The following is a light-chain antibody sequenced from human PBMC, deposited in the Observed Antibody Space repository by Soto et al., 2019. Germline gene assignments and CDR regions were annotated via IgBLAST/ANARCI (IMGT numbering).Light chain of an antibody. Sequence: DIPLTQSPSFLSASVGDRVTITCRASQGISSYLAWYQQKPGKAPKLLIYAASTLQSVVPSRFSGSGSGTEFTLTISSLQPEDFATYYCQQLNSYPQTFGQGTKLEIK. CDR3: QQLNSYPQT. CDR2: AAS. J-gene: IGKJ2*01. V-gene: IGKV1-9*01. CDR1: QGISSY.